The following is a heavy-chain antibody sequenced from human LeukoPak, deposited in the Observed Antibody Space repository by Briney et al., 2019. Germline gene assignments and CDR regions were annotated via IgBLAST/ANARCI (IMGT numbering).Heavy chain of an antibody. J-gene: IGHJ5*02. CDR2: IYYSGST. D-gene: IGHD3-10*01. Sequence: PSETLSLTCTVSGGSISSYYWSRIRQPPGKGLEWIGYIYYSGSTNYNPSLKSRVTISVDTSKNQFSLKLSSVTAADTAVYYCARAGSMVRGVWFDPWGQGTLVTVSS. V-gene: IGHV4-59*01. CDR3: ARAGSMVRGVWFDP. CDR1: GGSISSYY.